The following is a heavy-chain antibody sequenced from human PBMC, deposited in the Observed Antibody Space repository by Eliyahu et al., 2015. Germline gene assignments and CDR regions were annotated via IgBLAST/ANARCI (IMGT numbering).Heavy chain of an antibody. J-gene: IGHJ6*02. Sequence: QLQLQESGPGLVKPSETLSLTCTVSGGSISXRSYYXGXXRPPPGKGLGWIGXIYDSGSTYYNPSLKSRVTISVDTSKNQFSLKLSSVTAADTAVYYCARQIPAALGLSYYYYYYYGMDVWGQGTTVTVFS. CDR2: IYDSGST. CDR3: ARQIPAALGLSYYYYYYYGMDV. D-gene: IGHD2-2*01. V-gene: IGHV4-39*01. CDR1: GGSISXRSYY.